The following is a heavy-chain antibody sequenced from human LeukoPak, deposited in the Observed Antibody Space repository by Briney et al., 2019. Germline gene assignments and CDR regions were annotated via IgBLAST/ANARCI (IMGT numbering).Heavy chain of an antibody. Sequence: GGSLRLSCAGSGFTFSNYWMSWVRQAPGKGLEWVANIQQDGGEKYYVGSVKGRFTISRDNAKNSLFLQMNSLRAEDTAVYYCARDPRDYYGSGGTNDYWGQGTLVTVSS. CDR3: ARDPRDYYGSGGTNDY. J-gene: IGHJ4*02. CDR2: IQQDGGEK. D-gene: IGHD3-10*01. CDR1: GFTFSNYW. V-gene: IGHV3-7*01.